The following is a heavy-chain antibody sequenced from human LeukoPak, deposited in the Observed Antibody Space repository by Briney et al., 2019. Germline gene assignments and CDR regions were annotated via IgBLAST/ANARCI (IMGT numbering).Heavy chain of an antibody. CDR2: ISYDGSNK. V-gene: IGHV3-30*18. D-gene: IGHD3-22*01. CDR1: GFTFSSYG. J-gene: IGHJ4*02. CDR3: AKGAYYYDSSGYYTFDY. Sequence: GRSLRLSCAASGFTFSSYGMHWVRQAPGKGLEWLAVISYDGSNKYYADSVKGRFTISRDNSKNTLYLQMNSLRAEDTAVYYCAKGAYYYDSSGYYTFDYWGQGTLVTVSS.